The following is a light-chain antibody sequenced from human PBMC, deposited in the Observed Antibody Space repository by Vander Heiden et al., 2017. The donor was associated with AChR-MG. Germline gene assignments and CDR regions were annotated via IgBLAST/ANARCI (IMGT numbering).Light chain of an antibody. CDR1: SSDIGRYNY. CDR2: DVS. J-gene: IGLJ1*01. CDR3: SSFTTISTYV. V-gene: IGLV2-14*03. Sequence: QSALTQPASVSGSPGQSITIPCTGTSSDIGRYNYVSWYQQHPGKIPKIMIYDVSNRPSGISNRFAGSKSGNTASLTISGLQAEDEATYYCSSFTTISTYVFGTGTEVTVL.